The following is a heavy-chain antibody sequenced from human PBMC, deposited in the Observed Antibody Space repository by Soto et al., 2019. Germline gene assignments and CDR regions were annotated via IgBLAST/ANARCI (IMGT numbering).Heavy chain of an antibody. CDR1: GYTFTSYG. D-gene: IGHD5-12*01. V-gene: IGHV1-18*04. CDR2: ISAYNGNT. Sequence: GASVKVSCKASGYTFTSYGISWVRQAPGQGLEWMGWISAYNGNTNYAQKLQGRVTMTTDTSTSTAYMELRSLRSDDTAVYYCARDRGDLRLTLIYYYYYGMDVWGQGTTVTVSS. CDR3: ARDRGDLRLTLIYYYYYGMDV. J-gene: IGHJ6*02.